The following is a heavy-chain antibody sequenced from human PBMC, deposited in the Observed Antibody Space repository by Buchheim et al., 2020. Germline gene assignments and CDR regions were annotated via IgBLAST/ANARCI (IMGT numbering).Heavy chain of an antibody. CDR3: AREGYYDFWSGYQNYYYYGMDV. V-gene: IGHV3-74*01. J-gene: IGHJ6*02. CDR1: GFTFSSYW. D-gene: IGHD3-3*01. CDR2: INSDGSST. Sequence: EVQLVESGGGLVQPGGSLRLSCAASGFTFSSYWMHWVRQAPGKGLVWVSRINSDGSSTSYADSVKGRFTISRDNAKNTLYRQMNSLRAEDTAVYYCAREGYYDFWSGYQNYYYYGMDVWGQGTT.